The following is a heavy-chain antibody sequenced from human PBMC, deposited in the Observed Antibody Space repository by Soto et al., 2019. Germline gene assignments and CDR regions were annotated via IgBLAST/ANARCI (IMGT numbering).Heavy chain of an antibody. V-gene: IGHV3-33*01. CDR1: GFAFSSYG. CDR3: ARDILSGGAYPDS. CDR2: IWYDGSNK. Sequence: GGSLRLSCAASGFAFSSYGMHWVRQAPGKGLEWVAVIWYDGSNKYYADSVKGRFTISRDNSKNTLYLQMNSLRAEDTAVYYCARDILSGGAYPDSWGQGTKVTVSS. J-gene: IGHJ5*01. D-gene: IGHD3-10*01.